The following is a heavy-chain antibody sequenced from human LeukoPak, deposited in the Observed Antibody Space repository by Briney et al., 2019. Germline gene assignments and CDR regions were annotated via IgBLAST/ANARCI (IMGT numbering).Heavy chain of an antibody. CDR3: ARAKYISSWYGWFDY. D-gene: IGHD6-13*01. CDR1: GGSISSYY. J-gene: IGHJ4*02. Sequence: NTSETLSLTCAVSGGSISSYYWSWIRQPPGKGLEWIGYIYYSGSTNYNPSLKSRVTISVDTSKNQFSLKLSSVTAADTAVYYCARAKYISSWYGWFDYWGQGTLVTVSP. CDR2: IYYSGST. V-gene: IGHV4-59*01.